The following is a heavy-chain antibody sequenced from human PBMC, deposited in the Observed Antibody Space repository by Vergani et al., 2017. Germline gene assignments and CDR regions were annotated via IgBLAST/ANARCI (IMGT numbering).Heavy chain of an antibody. CDR1: GFTVSSNY. J-gene: IGHJ4*02. D-gene: IGHD2-2*01. V-gene: IGHV3-66*02. CDR3: ARGPPIVVVPATVGAYFDY. CDR2: IYSGGST. Sequence: EVQLVESGGHLVQPGGSLRLSCAASGFTVSSNYMSWVRQAPGKGLEWVSVIYSGGSTYYADSVKGRFTISRDNSKNTLYLQMNSLRAEETAVYYCARGPPIVVVPATVGAYFDYWGQGTLVTVSS.